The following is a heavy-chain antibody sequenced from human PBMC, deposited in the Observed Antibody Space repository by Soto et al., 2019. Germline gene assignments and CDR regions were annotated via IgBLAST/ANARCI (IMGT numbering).Heavy chain of an antibody. CDR1: GGSIGSSSYY. CDR2: IYYSGST. Sequence: PSETLSLTCTVSGGSIGSSSYYWGWIRQPPGKGLEWIGSIYYSGSTYYNPSLKSRVTISVDTSKNQFSLKLSSVTAADTAVYYCGPRGAVADPRGYWGQGTLVTVSS. V-gene: IGHV4-39*01. D-gene: IGHD6-19*01. J-gene: IGHJ4*02. CDR3: GPRGAVADPRGY.